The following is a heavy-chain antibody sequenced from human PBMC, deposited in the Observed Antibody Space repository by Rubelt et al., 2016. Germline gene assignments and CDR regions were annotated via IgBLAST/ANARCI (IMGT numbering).Heavy chain of an antibody. V-gene: IGHV1-69*04. D-gene: IGHD4-17*01. CDR2: IIPILGMA. J-gene: IGHJ4*02. CDR3: AREQETTVTIEGVLGY. CDR1: GGTFSSYA. Sequence: QVQLVQSGAEVKKPGSSVKVSCKASGGTFSSYAISWVRQAPGQGLEWMGRIIPILGMANYAQKFQGRVTITADKSTSTAYMGLSSLRSEDTAVYYWAREQETTVTIEGVLGYWGQGTLVTVSS.